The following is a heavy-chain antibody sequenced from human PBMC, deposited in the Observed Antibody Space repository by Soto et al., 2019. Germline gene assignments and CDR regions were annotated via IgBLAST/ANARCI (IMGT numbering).Heavy chain of an antibody. D-gene: IGHD2-15*01. V-gene: IGHV1-18*01. CDR3: ARYDVVVAATRGGYFYS. CDR1: GYTFTSYG. Sequence: QVQLVQSGAEVKKPGASVKVSCKASGYTFTSYGISWVRQAPGQGLEWMGWISAYNGNTNYAQKLQGRVTMTTDTSTSTADMELRSLRSDDTAVYYCARYDVVVAATRGGYFYSWGQGTLVTVSS. J-gene: IGHJ4*02. CDR2: ISAYNGNT.